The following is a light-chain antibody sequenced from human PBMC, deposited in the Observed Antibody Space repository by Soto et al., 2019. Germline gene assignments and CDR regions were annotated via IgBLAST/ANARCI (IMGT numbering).Light chain of an antibody. CDR1: SSDVGGYNY. CDR2: DVS. V-gene: IGLV2-14*03. Sequence: QSVLTQPASVSGSPGQSIAISCTGTSSDVGGYNYVSWYQHHPGKAPKLMIYDVSNRPSGVSNRFSGSKSGNTASLTISVLQAEDEADYYCCSYAGSSTFLYVFGTGTKLPVL. CDR3: CSYAGSSTFLYV. J-gene: IGLJ1*01.